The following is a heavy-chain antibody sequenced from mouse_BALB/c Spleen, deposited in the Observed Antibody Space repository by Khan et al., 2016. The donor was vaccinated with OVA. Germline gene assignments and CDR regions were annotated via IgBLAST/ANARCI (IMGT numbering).Heavy chain of an antibody. D-gene: IGHD3-1*01. J-gene: IGHJ4*01. CDR1: GYSITSDFA. V-gene: IGHV3-2*02. CDR3: ARGFGRGLMDY. Sequence: EVQLQESGPGLVKPSQSLSLTCTVTGYSITSDFAWNWIRQFPGNKLEWMGYISYSGSISYNPSLKSRISITRDTSKNQFFLQLNSVTTEDTATYYCARGFGRGLMDYWGQGTSVTVSS. CDR2: ISYSGSI.